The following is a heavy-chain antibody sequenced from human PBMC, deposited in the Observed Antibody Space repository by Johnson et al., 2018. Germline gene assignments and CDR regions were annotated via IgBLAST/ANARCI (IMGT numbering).Heavy chain of an antibody. V-gene: IGHV3-30-3*01. D-gene: IGHD3-22*01. CDR2: MSYDGSNK. CDR1: GFTFSSYA. Sequence: QERLVEAGGGVVQPGRSLGLWCAASGFTFSSYAMHWVRQAPGKGLEWVAVMSYDGSNKYYADSVKGRFIISRDNSKHTLYLQMNSLRAEDTAVYYCARVPNSSGYYTGDAFDSGCQGTMVTVSS. CDR3: ARVPNSSGYYTGDAFDS. J-gene: IGHJ3*02.